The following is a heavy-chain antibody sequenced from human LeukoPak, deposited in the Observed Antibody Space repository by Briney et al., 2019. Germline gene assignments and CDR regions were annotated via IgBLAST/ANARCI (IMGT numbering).Heavy chain of an antibody. CDR3: TRDFDYYDNY. D-gene: IGHD3-22*01. CDR2: ISGSGGST. J-gene: IGHJ4*02. V-gene: IGHV3-23*01. Sequence: GGSLRLSCAASGFTFSSYAMSWVRQAPGKGLEWVSAISGSGGSTYYADSVKGRFTISRDNGKNTLYLQTNSLTAEDTAVYYCTRDFDYYDNYWGQGTLVTVSS. CDR1: GFTFSSYA.